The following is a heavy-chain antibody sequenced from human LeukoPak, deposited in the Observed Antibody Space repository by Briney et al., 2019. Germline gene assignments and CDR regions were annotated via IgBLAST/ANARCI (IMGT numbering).Heavy chain of an antibody. CDR1: GFSLSTSGEG. J-gene: IGHJ4*02. CDR3: AHKGPRRPFDY. CDR2: IYWDDDK. V-gene: IGHV2-5*02. Sequence: SGPTLVNPTQTLTLTCTFSGFSLSTSGEGVGWIRQPPGRAPEWLALIYWDDDKRYSPSLKSRLTISKDTSKNQVVLTMTNMDPVDTATYYCAHKGPRRPFDYWGQGTLVTVSS.